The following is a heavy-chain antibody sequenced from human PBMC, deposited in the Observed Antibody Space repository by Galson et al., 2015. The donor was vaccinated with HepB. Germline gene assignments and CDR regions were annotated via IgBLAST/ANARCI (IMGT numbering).Heavy chain of an antibody. Sequence: LRLSCAASGFSITTNWMYWVRRAPGKGLVWVSRINSDAGDTNYADSVKGRFTIASDNAKNTLYLQMNRLRAEDTAVYYCARARVGTYMGAFDIWGQGTMVIVSS. CDR3: ARARVGTYMGAFDI. CDR1: GFSITTNW. V-gene: IGHV3-74*01. J-gene: IGHJ3*02. CDR2: INSDAGDT. D-gene: IGHD2-2*01.